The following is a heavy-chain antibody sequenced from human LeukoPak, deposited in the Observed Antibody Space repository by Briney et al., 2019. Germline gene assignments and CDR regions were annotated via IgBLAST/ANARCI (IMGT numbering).Heavy chain of an antibody. V-gene: IGHV4-39*07. Sequence: SETLSLTCTVSGGSIRSSSYYWGWIRQPPGKGLEWIGTIYYSGSTYYNPSLKSRVTVSVDASKNQFSLKLSSVTAADTAVYYCAGCSGASCYYITSPLYFDYWGQGTLVTVSS. D-gene: IGHD2-15*01. J-gene: IGHJ4*02. CDR2: IYYSGST. CDR1: GGSIRSSSYY. CDR3: AGCSGASCYYITSPLYFDY.